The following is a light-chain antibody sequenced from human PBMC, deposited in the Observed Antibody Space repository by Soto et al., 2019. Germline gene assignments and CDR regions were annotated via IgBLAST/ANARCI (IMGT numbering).Light chain of an antibody. J-gene: IGKJ5*01. CDR3: QHCDSLPLT. Sequence: IQMTQSPPSLSASVEDRVTITCRASQSISTYLNWYQQKPGKAPKLLIYDASNLETGVPSRFSGSGSGTDFTFTISSLQPEDIATYYCQHCDSLPLTFGQGTRLEIK. CDR1: QSISTY. CDR2: DAS. V-gene: IGKV1-33*01.